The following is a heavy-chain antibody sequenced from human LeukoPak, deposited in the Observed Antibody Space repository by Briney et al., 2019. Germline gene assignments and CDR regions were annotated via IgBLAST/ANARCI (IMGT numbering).Heavy chain of an antibody. J-gene: IGHJ4*02. D-gene: IGHD3-22*01. V-gene: IGHV3-74*01. CDR1: GFTFSSYW. Sequence: PGGSLRLSCAASGFTFSSYWMHWVRQAPGKGLVWVSRINSDGSSTNYADSVKGRLTISRDNAKNTLYLHMNSLRAEDTAVYYCIRSVHDGSGYYRVLEYWGQGTLVTVSS. CDR3: IRSVHDGSGYYRVLEY. CDR2: INSDGSST.